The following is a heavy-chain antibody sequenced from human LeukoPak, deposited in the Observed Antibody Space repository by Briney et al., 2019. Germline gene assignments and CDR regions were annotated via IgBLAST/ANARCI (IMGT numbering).Heavy chain of an antibody. J-gene: IGHJ4*02. V-gene: IGHV3-23*01. CDR1: GFTFSSNA. CDR3: ATPKEARRYFDY. Sequence: GGSLRLSCAGSGFTFSSNALSWVRQAPGKGLEWVSAISTSGGNTYYAASVRGRFTISRDNSKNTLYLQMNTLRAEDTAVYYCATPKEARRYFDYSGQRTPVSAS. CDR2: ISTSGGNT.